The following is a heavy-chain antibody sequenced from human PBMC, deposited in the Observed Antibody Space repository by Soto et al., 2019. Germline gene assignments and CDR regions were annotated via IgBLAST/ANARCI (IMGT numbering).Heavy chain of an antibody. CDR1: GGSISSYY. CDR2: IYYSGST. D-gene: IGHD2-21*01. J-gene: IGHJ3*02. CDR3: ARLVVPSPGAFDI. V-gene: IGHV4-59*01. Sequence: QVQLQESGPGLVKPSETLFLTCTVSGGSISSYYWSWIRQPPGKGLEWIGYIYYSGSTNYNPSLKSRVTISVDTSKNQFSLKLSSVTAADTAVYYCARLVVPSPGAFDIWGQGTMVTVSS.